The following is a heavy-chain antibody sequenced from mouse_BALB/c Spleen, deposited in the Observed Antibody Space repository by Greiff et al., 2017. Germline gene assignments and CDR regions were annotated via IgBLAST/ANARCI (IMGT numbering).Heavy chain of an antibody. V-gene: IGHV14-3*02. D-gene: IGHD2-1*01. CDR3: ARGYGNYFDY. CDR1: GFNIKDTY. Sequence: VQLKESGAELVKPGASVKLSCTASGFNIKDTYMHWVKQRPEQGLEWIGRIDPANDNTKYDPKFQGKATITADTSSNTAYLQLSSLTSEDTAVYYCARGYGNYFDYWGQGTTLTVSS. CDR2: IDPANDNT. J-gene: IGHJ2*01.